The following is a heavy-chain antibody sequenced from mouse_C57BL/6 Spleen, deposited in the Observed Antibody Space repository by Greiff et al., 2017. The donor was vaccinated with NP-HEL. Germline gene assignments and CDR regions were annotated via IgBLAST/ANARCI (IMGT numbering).Heavy chain of an antibody. V-gene: IGHV1-50*01. CDR2: IDPSDSYT. CDR1: GYTFTSYW. CDR3: ARRGTTVRD. D-gene: IGHD1-1*01. J-gene: IGHJ2*01. Sequence: QVQLQQPGAELVKPGASVKLSCKASGYTFTSYWMQWVKQRPGQGLEWIGEIDPSDSYTNYNQKFKGKATLTVDTSSSTAYMQLSSLTSEDSAVYYCARRGTTVRDWGQGTTLTVSS.